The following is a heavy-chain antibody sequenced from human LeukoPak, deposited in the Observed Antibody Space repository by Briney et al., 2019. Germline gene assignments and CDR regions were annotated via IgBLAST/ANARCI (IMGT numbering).Heavy chain of an antibody. J-gene: IGHJ3*02. CDR2: INPNSGGT. Sequence: VASVKVSCKASGYTFTGYYMHWVRQAPGQGLEWMGWINPNSGGTNYAQKFQGRVTMTRDTSISTAYMELSRLRSDDTAVYYCARDRSPVLLWFGEFTSLDAFDIWGQGTMVTVSS. D-gene: IGHD3-10*01. V-gene: IGHV1-2*02. CDR3: ARDRSPVLLWFGEFTSLDAFDI. CDR1: GYTFTGYY.